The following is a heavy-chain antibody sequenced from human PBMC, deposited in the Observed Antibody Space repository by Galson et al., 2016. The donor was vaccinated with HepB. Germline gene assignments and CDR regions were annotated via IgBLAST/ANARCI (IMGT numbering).Heavy chain of an antibody. CDR3: ATHARGYA. J-gene: IGHJ5*02. Sequence: SLRLSCAASGFTVSNNYMTWVRQAPGRGLEWVSGIYSGGNTVYATSVRGRFTTTRDSSNNTLYLLMNSLRADDTAVYYCATHARGYAWGQGTLVTVSS. CDR1: GFTVSNNY. V-gene: IGHV3-53*01. CDR2: IYSGGNT. D-gene: IGHD5-12*01.